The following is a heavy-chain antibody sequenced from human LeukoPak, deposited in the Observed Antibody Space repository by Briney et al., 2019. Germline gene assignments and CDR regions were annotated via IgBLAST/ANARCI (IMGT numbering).Heavy chain of an antibody. CDR1: GFTFSSYA. D-gene: IGHD3-10*01. Sequence: GGSLRLSCAASGFTFSSYAMSWVRQAPGKGLEWVSAISGSGGSTYYADSVKGRFTISRDNSKNTLYLQMNSLRAEDTAVYYCARDITMVRGVIGRYYYGMDVWGQGTTVTVSS. V-gene: IGHV3-23*01. CDR3: ARDITMVRGVIGRYYYGMDV. CDR2: ISGSGGST. J-gene: IGHJ6*02.